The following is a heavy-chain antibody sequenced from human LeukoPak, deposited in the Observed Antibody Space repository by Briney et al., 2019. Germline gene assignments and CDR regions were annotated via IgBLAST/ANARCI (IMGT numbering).Heavy chain of an antibody. CDR2: LSGNGASI. J-gene: IGHJ3*02. D-gene: IGHD3-3*01. Sequence: PGGSLRLSCATSGFMFGNYDMNWVRQAPGKGLEWVSVLSGNGASIDFADSVKGRFTISRDNLKNTLYVQMTRLRGEDTAVYYCARDFNAWGGFDIWGQGTMVTVSS. CDR1: GFMFGNYD. CDR3: ARDFNAWGGFDI. V-gene: IGHV3-23*01.